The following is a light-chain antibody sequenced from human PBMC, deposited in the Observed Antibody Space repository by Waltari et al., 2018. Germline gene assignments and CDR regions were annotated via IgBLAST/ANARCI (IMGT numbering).Light chain of an antibody. J-gene: IGKJ1*01. CDR2: LVS. CDR3: MQTLETPWT. V-gene: IGKV2-28*01. Sequence: DIVMTQSPLALPVAPGEPASISCTSSQSLLHNNGYTDLNWYLQKPGQSPHLLIYLVSNRASGVPDRFSGSGSGTDFTLQISRVEAEDVGVYYCMQTLETPWTFGQGIKVEIK. CDR1: QSLLHNNGYTD.